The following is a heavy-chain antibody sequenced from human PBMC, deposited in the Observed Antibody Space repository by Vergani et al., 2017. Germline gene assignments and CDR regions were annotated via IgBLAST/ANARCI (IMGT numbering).Heavy chain of an antibody. CDR2: IYTSGST. D-gene: IGHD6-19*01. Sequence: QVQLQESGPGLVKPSETLSLTCTVSGGSISSYYWSWIRQPAGKGLEWIGRIYTSGSTNYNPSLKSRVTMSVDTSKNQFSLKLSSVTAADTAVYYCARFTLSSGWTYDFDSWGQGTLVTVSS. V-gene: IGHV4-4*07. CDR3: ARFTLSSGWTYDFDS. CDR1: GGSISSYY. J-gene: IGHJ4*02.